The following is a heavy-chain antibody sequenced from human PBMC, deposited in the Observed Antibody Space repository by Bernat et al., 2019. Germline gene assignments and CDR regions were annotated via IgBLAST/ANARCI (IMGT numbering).Heavy chain of an antibody. CDR1: GFTVSSNY. D-gene: IGHD2-15*01. CDR2: IYSGGST. V-gene: IGHV3-53*05. Sequence: EVQLVETGGGLIQPGGSLRLSCAASGFTVSSNYMSWVRQAPGKGLEWVSVIYSGGSTYYADSVKSRFTISRDNSKNTLYLQMNSLRAEDTAVYYCARGDCSGGSCYSLYYWGQGTLVTVSS. CDR3: ARGDCSGGSCYSLYY. J-gene: IGHJ4*02.